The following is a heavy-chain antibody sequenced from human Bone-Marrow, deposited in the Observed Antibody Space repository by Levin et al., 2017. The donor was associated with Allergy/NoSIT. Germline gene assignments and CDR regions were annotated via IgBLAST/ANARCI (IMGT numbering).Heavy chain of an antibody. CDR3: ARGGNWFDP. CDR2: MNPSSGDT. J-gene: IGHJ5*02. V-gene: IGHV1-8*01. Sequence: ASVKVSCNPSGYSFTSYDINWVRQATGQGLEWMGWMNPSSGDTGYAQKFQGRLTMTRNTSKRTVYMELSSLRSEDTAVYYCARGGNWFDPWGQGTLGTVSS. CDR1: GYSFTSYD.